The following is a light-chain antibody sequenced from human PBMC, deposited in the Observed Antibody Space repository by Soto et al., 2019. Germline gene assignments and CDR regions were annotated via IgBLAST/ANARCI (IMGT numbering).Light chain of an antibody. V-gene: IGKV1-17*01. CDR1: QGIRND. CDR3: LQYNTDPFT. CDR2: AAS. J-gene: IGKJ3*01. Sequence: DIQMTQSPSSLSSSVGYIVTITCRSSQGIRNDLGWYQQKPGKAPKRLIHAASSLQSGVPSRFSGSGSGTEFTLTISSLQPEDFEIYYCLQYNTDPFTFGPGTKVDIK.